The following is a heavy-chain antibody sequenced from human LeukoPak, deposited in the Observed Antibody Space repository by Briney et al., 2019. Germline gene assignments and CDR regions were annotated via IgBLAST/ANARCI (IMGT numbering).Heavy chain of an antibody. V-gene: IGHV3-74*01. Sequence: PGGSLRLSCAASGFPFSSYWMHWVRQVPGKGLVWVSRIDGDGSSTSYADSVKGRSTISRDNAKNTLYLQMNSLRAEDTAVYYCARERPYYYDSSGYPDYWGQGTLVTVSS. CDR1: GFPFSSYW. CDR2: IDGDGSST. CDR3: ARERPYYYDSSGYPDY. J-gene: IGHJ4*02. D-gene: IGHD3-22*01.